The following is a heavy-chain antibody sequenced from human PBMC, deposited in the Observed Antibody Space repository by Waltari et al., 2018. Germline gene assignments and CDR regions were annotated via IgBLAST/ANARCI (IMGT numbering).Heavy chain of an antibody. CDR2: INPNRGGT. CDR3: ARGSDYVWGTLDAFDI. J-gene: IGHJ3*02. CDR1: GYTFTGYY. Sequence: QVQLVQSGAEVKKPGASVKVSCKASGYTFTGYYMYWVRQAPGQGLERMGWINPNRGGTNYAQKFQGRVTMTRDTSISTAYMELSRLRSDDTAVYYCARGSDYVWGTLDAFDIWGQGTMVTVSS. D-gene: IGHD3-16*01. V-gene: IGHV1-2*02.